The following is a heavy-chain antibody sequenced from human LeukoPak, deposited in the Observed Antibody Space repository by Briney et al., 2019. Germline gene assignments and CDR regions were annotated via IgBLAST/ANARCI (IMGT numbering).Heavy chain of an antibody. Sequence: GASVKVSCKASGYTFTSYYMHWVRQAPGQGLEWMVWINPNSGGTNYAQKFQGRVTMTKDTSISTAYMELSRLRSDDTAVYYCARDGLLWFGELLYLDYWGQGTLVTVSS. V-gene: IGHV1-2*02. CDR2: INPNSGGT. J-gene: IGHJ4*02. CDR3: ARDGLLWFGELLYLDY. CDR1: GYTFTSYY. D-gene: IGHD3-10*01.